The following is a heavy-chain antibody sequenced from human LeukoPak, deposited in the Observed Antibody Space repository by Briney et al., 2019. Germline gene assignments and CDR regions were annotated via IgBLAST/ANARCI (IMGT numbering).Heavy chain of an antibody. CDR2: ISGSGGST. CDR3: ARDWVAVGGDYMDV. J-gene: IGHJ6*03. V-gene: IGHV3-23*01. D-gene: IGHD2-15*01. Sequence: PGGSLRLSCAASGFTFSSYAMSWVRQAPGKGLEWVSAISGSGGSTYYADSVKGRLTISRDNSKNTLYLQMNSLRAEDTAVYYCARDWVAVGGDYMDVWGKGTTVTISS. CDR1: GFTFSSYA.